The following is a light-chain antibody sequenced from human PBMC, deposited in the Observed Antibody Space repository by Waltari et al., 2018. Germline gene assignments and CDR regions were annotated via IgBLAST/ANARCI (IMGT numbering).Light chain of an antibody. J-gene: IGKJ3*01. Sequence: DIQMTQSPSSLSAFVGDRVIMTCQASQDISNYLNWYQQKPGKAPKLLIRDASNLETGAPSRFSGSQSRTDFTLTISSLQPEDVGTYYCQRYDNLPIFAFGPGTKVEIK. CDR1: QDISNY. CDR3: QRYDNLPIFA. V-gene: IGKV1-33*01. CDR2: DAS.